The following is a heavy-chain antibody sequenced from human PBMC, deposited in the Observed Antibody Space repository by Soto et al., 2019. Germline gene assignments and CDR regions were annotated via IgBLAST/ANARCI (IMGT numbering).Heavy chain of an antibody. CDR3: ARDDHIVVVPTSLGAMDV. CDR1: GGSISSNKW. V-gene: IGHV4-4*02. Sequence: SXTLSLTCAVYGGSISSNKWWSWVRHPPGKGLEWIGEIYHSGSTNYNPSLKSRVTISLDKSKNQFSLKLTSVTAADSAVYYCARDDHIVVVPTSLGAMDVWGQGTTVTVS. J-gene: IGHJ6*02. D-gene: IGHD2-2*01. CDR2: IYHSGST.